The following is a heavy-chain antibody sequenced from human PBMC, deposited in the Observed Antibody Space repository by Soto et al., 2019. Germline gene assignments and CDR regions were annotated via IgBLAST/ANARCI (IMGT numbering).Heavy chain of an antibody. D-gene: IGHD4-17*01. CDR2: INHSGNT. Sequence: SETLSLTCGVSGYSISSGYYCCWIRQSPGKGLEWIGSINHSGNTYYNPSLRSRVTISVDTSRNQVSLILSSVTAADTAVYYCGRSGDDYGSYIDYWGQGTLVTVSS. CDR1: GYSISSGYY. J-gene: IGHJ4*02. V-gene: IGHV4-38-2*01. CDR3: GRSGDDYGSYIDY.